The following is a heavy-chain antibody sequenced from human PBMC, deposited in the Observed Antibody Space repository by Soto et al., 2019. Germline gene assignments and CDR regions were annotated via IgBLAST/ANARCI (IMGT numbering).Heavy chain of an antibody. V-gene: IGHV1-3*01. CDR2: INAGNGNT. CDR3: ARALESYNWNSPYYYYYYMDV. Sequence: EASVKVSCKASGYTFTSYGISWVRQAPGQRLEWMGWINAGNGNTKYSQKFQGRVTITRDTSASTAYMELSSLRSEDTAVYYCARALESYNWNSPYYYYYYMDVWGKGTTVTVSS. CDR1: GYTFTSYG. D-gene: IGHD1-7*01. J-gene: IGHJ6*03.